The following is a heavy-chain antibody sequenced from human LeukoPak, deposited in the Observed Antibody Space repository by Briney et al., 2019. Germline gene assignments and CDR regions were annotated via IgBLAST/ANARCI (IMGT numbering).Heavy chain of an antibody. V-gene: IGHV4-61*02. J-gene: IGHJ4*02. CDR3: ARGQYYYDSSGTNLFDY. Sequence: SETLSLTCTVSGGSISSGSYYWRWIRQPAGKGLEWIGRIYTSGSTNYNPSLKSRVTMSVDTSKNQFSLKLSSVTAADTAVYYCARGQYYYDSSGTNLFDYWGQGTLVTVSS. D-gene: IGHD3-22*01. CDR1: GGSISSGSYY. CDR2: IYTSGST.